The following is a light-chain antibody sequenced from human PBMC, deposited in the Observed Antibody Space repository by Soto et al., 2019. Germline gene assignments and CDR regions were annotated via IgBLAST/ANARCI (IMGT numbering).Light chain of an antibody. CDR1: QSISTW. CDR3: RHYNSYSET. J-gene: IGKJ1*01. V-gene: IGKV1-5*03. CDR2: KAS. Sequence: DIQMTQSPSTLSASVGDRVTITCRASQSISTWLAWYQQKPGKAPKLLIYKASSLESGVPSRFSGSGSGTEFTLTISSLQPDDFATYICRHYNSYSETFGQGTKVEIK.